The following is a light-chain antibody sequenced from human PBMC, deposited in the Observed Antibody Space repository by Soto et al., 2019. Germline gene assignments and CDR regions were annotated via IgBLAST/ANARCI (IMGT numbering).Light chain of an antibody. CDR1: SSDVGGSNY. V-gene: IGLV2-14*01. Sequence: QSVLTQPAPVSGSPGQSITISCTGTSSDVGGSNYVSWYQQLPGKAPKLMIYDVSDRPSGVSNRFSGSKSGNTASLTISGLQAEDEADYYCSSYTSSSLYVFGTGTKVTV. CDR3: SSYTSSSLYV. J-gene: IGLJ1*01. CDR2: DVS.